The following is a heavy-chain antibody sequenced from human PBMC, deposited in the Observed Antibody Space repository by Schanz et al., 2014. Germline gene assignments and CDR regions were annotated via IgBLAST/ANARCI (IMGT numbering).Heavy chain of an antibody. Sequence: QVQLLQFGGGVVQPGRSLRLSCAASGFTFSVYGMHWVRQAPGKGLEWVAVISYDGRNKYYADSVKGRFTISRDNSKNTLYLQMNSLRAGDTAVYYCARGTDWNLHYWGQGALVTVSS. D-gene: IGHD1-1*01. CDR1: GFTFSVYG. V-gene: IGHV3-30*03. J-gene: IGHJ4*02. CDR2: ISYDGRNK. CDR3: ARGTDWNLHY.